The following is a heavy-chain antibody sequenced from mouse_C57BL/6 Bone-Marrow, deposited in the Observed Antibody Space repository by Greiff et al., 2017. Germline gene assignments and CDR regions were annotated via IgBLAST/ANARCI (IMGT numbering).Heavy chain of an antibody. CDR2: ISGGGGNT. V-gene: IGHV5-9*04. CDR3: ARRWGYYKAMDY. CDR1: GFTFSSYT. J-gene: IGHJ4*01. D-gene: IGHD2-3*01. Sequence: EVHLVESGGGLVKPGGSLKLSCAASGFTFSSYTMSWVRQTPGKRLEWVATISGGGGNTYYPDSVKGRFTISRDNAKNTLYLQMSSLRSEDTAVYYCARRWGYYKAMDYWGKGTSVTVSS.